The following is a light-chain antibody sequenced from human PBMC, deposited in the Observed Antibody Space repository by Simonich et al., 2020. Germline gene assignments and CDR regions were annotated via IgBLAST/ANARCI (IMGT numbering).Light chain of an antibody. CDR2: DAS. CDR3: QQYDNLPIT. J-gene: IGKJ5*01. CDR1: QDINNN. V-gene: IGKV1-33*01. Sequence: DIQMTQSPSSLSASVGNRVTITCQASQDINNNLNWYQQKPGKAHKLLIYDASNLETGVPSRFSGSGSGTDFTFTISSLQPEDIATYYCQQYDNLPITFGHGTRLEIK.